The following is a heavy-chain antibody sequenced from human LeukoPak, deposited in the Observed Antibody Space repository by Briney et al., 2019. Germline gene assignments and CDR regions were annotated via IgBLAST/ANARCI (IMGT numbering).Heavy chain of an antibody. Sequence: GGSLRLSCAASGFTFSSYSMNWVRQAPGKGLEWVSSISSSSSYIYYADSVKGRFTISRDNAKNSLYLQMNSLRAEDTAVYYCASLNSYGRIDAFDIWGQGTMVTVSS. J-gene: IGHJ3*02. CDR1: GFTFSSYS. CDR2: ISSSSSYI. CDR3: ASLNSYGRIDAFDI. D-gene: IGHD5-18*01. V-gene: IGHV3-21*01.